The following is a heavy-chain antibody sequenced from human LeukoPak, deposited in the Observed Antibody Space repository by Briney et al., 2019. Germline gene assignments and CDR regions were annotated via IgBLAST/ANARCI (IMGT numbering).Heavy chain of an antibody. D-gene: IGHD5-12*01. CDR2: INPNSGGT. Sequence: ASVKVSCKASGYTFTGYYMHWVRQAPGQGLEWMGWINPNSGGTNYAQKFQGRVTMTRDTSISTAYMELSRLRSDDTAVYYCARVVYIVATFDYWGQGTLVTVSS. V-gene: IGHV1-2*02. CDR1: GYTFTGYY. CDR3: ARVVYIVATFDY. J-gene: IGHJ4*02.